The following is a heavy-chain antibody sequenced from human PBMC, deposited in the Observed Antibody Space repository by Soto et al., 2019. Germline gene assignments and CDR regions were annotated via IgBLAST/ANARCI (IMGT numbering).Heavy chain of an antibody. Sequence: QVQLVQSGAEVKKPGSSVKVSCKASGGTFSSYAISWVRQAPGQGLEWMGGIIPIFGTANYAQKFQGRVTITADKSTSTADMELSSLRSEDTAVYYCASSDTRDGYNAGDYCGQGTLVTVSS. V-gene: IGHV1-69*06. CDR1: GGTFSSYA. D-gene: IGHD5-12*01. J-gene: IGHJ4*02. CDR3: ASSDTRDGYNAGDY. CDR2: IIPIFGTA.